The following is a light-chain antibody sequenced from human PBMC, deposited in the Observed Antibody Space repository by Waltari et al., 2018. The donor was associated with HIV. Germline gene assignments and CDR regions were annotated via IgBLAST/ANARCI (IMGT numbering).Light chain of an antibody. CDR2: SNN. Sequence: QSMLTQPPSASGTPGQRVTISCSGSSSNIGSNTVNWYQQLPGTAPKLLIYSNNQRPSGVPDRFSGSKSGTSASLAISGLQSEDEADYYCAAWDGSLNGHVVFGGGTKLTVL. CDR3: AAWDGSLNGHVV. J-gene: IGLJ2*01. CDR1: SSNIGSNT. V-gene: IGLV1-44*01.